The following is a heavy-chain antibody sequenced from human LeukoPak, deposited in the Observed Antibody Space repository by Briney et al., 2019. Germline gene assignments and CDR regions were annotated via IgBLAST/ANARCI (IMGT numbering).Heavy chain of an antibody. CDR2: IIPIFGIA. D-gene: IGHD2-15*01. J-gene: IGHJ6*02. CDR3: ARDRRCSGGSCYSEHYYYGMDV. CDR1: GGTFSSYT. V-gene: IGHV1-69*04. Sequence: SVKVSCKASGGTFSSYTISWVRQAPGQGLEWMGRIIPIFGIANYAQKFQGRVTITADKSTSTAYMELSSLRSEDTAVYYCARDRRCSGGSCYSEHYYYGMDVWGQGTTVTVSS.